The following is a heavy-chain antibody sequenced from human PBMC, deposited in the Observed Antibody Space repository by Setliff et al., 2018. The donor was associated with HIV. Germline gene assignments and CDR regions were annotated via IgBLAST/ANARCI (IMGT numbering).Heavy chain of an antibody. CDR2: FYPEDGTT. Sequence: ASVKVSCKVSGYIPTALSMHWARQAPGKGLEWMGGFYPEDGTTTHAQNFQGRVTMTEATSSYTAYMELASLISEDTAVYYCVTGVVSALFDWWGQGTLVTVSS. J-gene: IGHJ4*02. V-gene: IGHV1-24*01. D-gene: IGHD2-15*01. CDR3: VTGVVSALFDW. CDR1: GYIPTALS.